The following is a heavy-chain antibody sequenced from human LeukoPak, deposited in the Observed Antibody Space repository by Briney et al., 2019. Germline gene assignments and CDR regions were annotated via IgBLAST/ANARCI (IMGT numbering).Heavy chain of an antibody. CDR3: ARVSLPRLRYDLGI. D-gene: IGHD4-17*01. Sequence: GGSLRLSCAASGFTFSSYAMSWVRQAPGKGLEWVAVISYDGSNKYYADSVKGRFTISRDNSKNTLYLQMNSLRAEDTAVYYCARVSLPRLRYDLGIWGQGTMVTVSS. J-gene: IGHJ3*02. V-gene: IGHV3-30-3*01. CDR2: ISYDGSNK. CDR1: GFTFSSYA.